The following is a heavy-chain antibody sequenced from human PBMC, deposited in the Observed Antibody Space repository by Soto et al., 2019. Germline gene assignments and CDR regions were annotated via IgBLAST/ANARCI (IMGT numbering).Heavy chain of an antibody. CDR2: ISSSSSYT. D-gene: IGHD3-22*01. CDR1: GFTFSDYY. CDR3: ASRSYYDSSGYYYN. V-gene: IGHV3-11*06. J-gene: IGHJ4*02. Sequence: LRLYCAASGFTFSDYYMSWIRQAPGKGLEWVSYISSSSSYTNYADSVKGRFTISRDNAKNSLYLQMNSLRAEDTAVYYCASRSYYDSSGYYYNWGQGTLVTVSS.